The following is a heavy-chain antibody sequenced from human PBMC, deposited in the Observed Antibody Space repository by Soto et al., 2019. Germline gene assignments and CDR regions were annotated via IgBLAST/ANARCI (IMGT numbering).Heavy chain of an antibody. Sequence: PGGSLRLSCAASGFTFSSYSMNWVRQAPGKGLEWVSSISSSSSYIYYADSVKGRLTISRDNAKNSLYLQMNSLRAEDTAVYYCAREGGMDPYYYYGMDVWGQGTTVTVSS. D-gene: IGHD1-26*01. CDR2: ISSSSSYI. V-gene: IGHV3-21*01. CDR1: GFTFSSYS. J-gene: IGHJ6*02. CDR3: AREGGMDPYYYYGMDV.